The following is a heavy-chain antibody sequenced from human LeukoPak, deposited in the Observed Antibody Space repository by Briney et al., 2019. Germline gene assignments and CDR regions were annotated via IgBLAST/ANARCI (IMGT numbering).Heavy chain of an antibody. CDR1: GWTFSNCY. J-gene: IGHJ4*02. V-gene: IGHV1-2*02. Sequence: ASVKVSFKDTGWTFSNCYIHWLRPAPGQGLEWMGWINPNSGGTNYAQSFQGRVTMTRDTSISTASLELTGLRYDDTAVYYCARDVSGNAYFDYWGQGTLVTVSS. CDR2: INPNSGGT. D-gene: IGHD4-23*01. CDR3: ARDVSGNAYFDY.